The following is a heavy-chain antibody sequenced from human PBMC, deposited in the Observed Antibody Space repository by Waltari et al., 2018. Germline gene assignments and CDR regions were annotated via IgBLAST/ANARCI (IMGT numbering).Heavy chain of an antibody. V-gene: IGHV4-59*01. CDR2: IYYSGST. D-gene: IGHD3-10*01. Sequence: GSISSYYWSWIRQPPGKGLEWIGYIYYSGSTNYNPSLKSRVTISVDTSKNQFSLKLSSVTAADTAVYYCARADYYGSGYFDYWGQGTLVTVSS. CDR1: GSISSYY. CDR3: ARADYYGSGYFDY. J-gene: IGHJ4*02.